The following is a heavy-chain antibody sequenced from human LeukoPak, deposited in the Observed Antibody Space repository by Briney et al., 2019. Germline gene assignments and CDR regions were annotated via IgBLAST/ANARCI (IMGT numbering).Heavy chain of an antibody. V-gene: IGHV4-34*01. CDR3: ARAPPRYSSSWYNWFDP. J-gene: IGHJ5*02. D-gene: IGHD6-13*01. CDR2: INHSGST. CDR1: GGSFSGYY. Sequence: KASETLSLTCAVYGGSFSGYYWSWIRQPPGKGLEWIGEINHSGSTNYNPSLKSRVTISVDTSKNQFSLKLSSVTAADTAVYYCARAPPRYSSSWYNWFDPWGQGTLVTVSS.